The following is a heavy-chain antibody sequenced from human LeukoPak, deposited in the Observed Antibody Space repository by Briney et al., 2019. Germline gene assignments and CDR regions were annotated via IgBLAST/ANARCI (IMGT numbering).Heavy chain of an antibody. D-gene: IGHD3-10*01. CDR3: ALTGGGPSRYYYYGTDV. V-gene: IGHV1-8*01. Sequence: GASVKVSCKASGYTFTSYDINWVRQATGQGLEWMGWMNPNSGNTGYAQKFQGRVTMTRNTSISTAYMELSSLRSEDTAVYYCALTGGGPSRYYYYGTDVWGQGTTVTVSS. CDR1: GYTFTSYD. CDR2: MNPNSGNT. J-gene: IGHJ6*02.